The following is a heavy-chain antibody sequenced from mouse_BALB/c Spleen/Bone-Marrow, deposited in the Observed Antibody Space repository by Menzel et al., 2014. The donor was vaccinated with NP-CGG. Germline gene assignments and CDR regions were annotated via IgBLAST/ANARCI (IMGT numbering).Heavy chain of an antibody. CDR1: GYTFTNYY. V-gene: IGHV1S81*02. CDR2: INPSNGGT. CDR3: TQLGRFAY. J-gene: IGHJ3*01. Sequence: QVQLQQSGAELVKPGASVKLSCKASGYTFTNYYMYRVKPRPGQGLEWIGEINPSNGGTNFNEKFKSTATLTVDKSSSTVYMQLSSLTSEDSAVYYCTQLGRFAYWGQGTLVTVSA. D-gene: IGHD4-1*02.